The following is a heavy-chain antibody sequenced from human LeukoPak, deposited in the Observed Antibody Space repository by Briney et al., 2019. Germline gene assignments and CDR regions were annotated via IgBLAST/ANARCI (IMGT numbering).Heavy chain of an antibody. CDR3: ARLSKRSYYFDY. J-gene: IGHJ4*02. CDR2: VYVSESA. Sequence: PSETLSLTCNVSGGSISNYYWSWIRQPPGKGLEWIGFVYVSESANYNPSLKSRVTISMDTSKNQFSLKLRSVTAADTAVYYCARLSKRSYYFDYWGQGTLVTVSS. D-gene: IGHD1-1*01. V-gene: IGHV4-59*01. CDR1: GGSISNYY.